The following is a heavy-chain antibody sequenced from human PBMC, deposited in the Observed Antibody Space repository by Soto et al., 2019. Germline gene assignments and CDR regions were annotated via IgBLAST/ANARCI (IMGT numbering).Heavy chain of an antibody. V-gene: IGHV4-39*01. Sequence: SGTLSLTCTVSGVSISSSRYYWGWIRQPPGKGLEWIGSIYYSGSTYYNPSLKSRVTISVDTSKNQFSLKLSSVTAADTAVYYCARVHGGHYYGMDVWGQGTRVTVSS. CDR2: IYYSGST. J-gene: IGHJ6*02. D-gene: IGHD1-1*01. CDR3: ARVHGGHYYGMDV. CDR1: GVSISSSRYY.